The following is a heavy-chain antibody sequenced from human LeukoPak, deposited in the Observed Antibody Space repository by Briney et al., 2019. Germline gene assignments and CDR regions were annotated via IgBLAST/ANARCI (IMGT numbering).Heavy chain of an antibody. CDR2: ISYDGSNK. Sequence: PGGSLRRSCAASGFTFSSYGMHWVRQAPGKGLEWVAIISYDGSNKYYADSVKGRFTISRDNSKNTLYLQMNSLRAEDTAVYYCAKLTFYYDSSGHRHFDYWGQGTLVTVSS. V-gene: IGHV3-30*18. D-gene: IGHD3-22*01. CDR3: AKLTFYYDSSGHRHFDY. J-gene: IGHJ4*02. CDR1: GFTFSSYG.